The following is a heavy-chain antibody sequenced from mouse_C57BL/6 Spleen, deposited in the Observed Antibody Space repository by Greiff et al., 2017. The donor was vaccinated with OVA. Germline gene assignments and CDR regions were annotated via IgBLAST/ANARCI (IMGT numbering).Heavy chain of an antibody. V-gene: IGHV1-18*01. CDR1: GYTFTDYN. J-gene: IGHJ1*03. CDR3: ARMTGDGV. D-gene: IGHD3-3*01. Sequence: VQLQQSGPELVKPGASVKIPCKASGYTFTDYNMDWVKQSHGKSLEWIGDINPNNGGTIYNQKFKGKATLTVDKSSSTAYMELRSLTSEDTAVYYCARMTGDGVWGTGTTVTVSS. CDR2: INPNNGGT.